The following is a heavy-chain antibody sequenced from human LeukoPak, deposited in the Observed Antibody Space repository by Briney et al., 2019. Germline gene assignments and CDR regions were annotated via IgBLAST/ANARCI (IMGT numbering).Heavy chain of an antibody. J-gene: IGHJ4*02. D-gene: IGHD1-7*01. CDR1: GFSFSVYY. V-gene: IGHV3-11*04. CDR2: ISSSGDTM. CDR3: ARVMGNYASDY. Sequence: PGGSLRLSCAASGFSFSVYYMSWIRQAPGKGLEWVSYISSSGDTMSYADSVKGRFTISRDNAKNSLYLQMSSLRAEDAAIYYCARVMGNYASDYWGQGALVTVSS.